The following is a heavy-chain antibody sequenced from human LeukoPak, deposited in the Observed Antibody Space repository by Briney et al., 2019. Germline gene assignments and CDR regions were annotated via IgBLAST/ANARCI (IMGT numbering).Heavy chain of an antibody. CDR3: ARGAYCSGGRCPGAFDI. CDR2: ICYDGSNK. J-gene: IGHJ3*02. D-gene: IGHD2-15*01. CDR1: GFTFSTYA. V-gene: IGHV3-33*01. Sequence: GGSLRLSCAASGFTFSTYAMYWVRQAPGKGVEGVTVICYDGSNKYYADSVKGRFTISRDNSKNTLYLQMNSLRADDTAVYYCARGAYCSGGRCPGAFDIWGQGTMVTVSS.